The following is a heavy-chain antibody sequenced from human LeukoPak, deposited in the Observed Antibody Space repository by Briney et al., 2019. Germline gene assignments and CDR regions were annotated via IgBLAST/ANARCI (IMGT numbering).Heavy chain of an antibody. CDR3: ARGSEYYDSSGYLDY. J-gene: IGHJ4*02. D-gene: IGHD3-22*01. Sequence: SETLSFTCTVSGGSISSGGYYWSWIRQHPGKGLEWIGYIYYSGSTYYNPSLKSRVTISVDTSKNQFSLKLSSVTAADTAVYYCARGSEYYDSSGYLDYWGQGTLVTVSS. CDR1: GGSISSGGYY. V-gene: IGHV4-31*03. CDR2: IYYSGST.